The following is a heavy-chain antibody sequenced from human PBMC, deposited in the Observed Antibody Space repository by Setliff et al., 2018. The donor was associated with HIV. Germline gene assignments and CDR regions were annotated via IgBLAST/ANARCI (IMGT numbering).Heavy chain of an antibody. CDR1: GYTFTSYD. Sequence: RASVKVSCKASGYTFTSYDISWVRQAPGQGLEWMGWINPNSGDTNYAQKFQGRVTMTRDTSITTVYMELRTLTSDDTAVYYCAREESTEDYGSGSYGPTFPPPLIYWGQGTLVTSPQ. V-gene: IGHV1-2*02. J-gene: IGHJ4*02. CDR3: AREESTEDYGSGSYGPTFPPPLIY. CDR2: INPNSGDT. D-gene: IGHD3-10*01.